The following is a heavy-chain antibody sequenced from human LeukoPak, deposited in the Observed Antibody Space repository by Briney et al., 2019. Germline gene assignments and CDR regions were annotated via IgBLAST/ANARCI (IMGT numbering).Heavy chain of an antibody. CDR2: IQSDGNT. Sequence: GGSLRLSCVASGSTFSTYWMHWVRQTPGQGLMWVSCIQSDGNTIYAASVQSRLTTFRDNAKNTVYLQMNSLRVDDTAVYFCTRAITYFYGSVTYDWFESWGQGIRVTVSS. D-gene: IGHD3-10*01. CDR3: TRAITYFYGSVTYDWFES. CDR1: GSTFSTYW. J-gene: IGHJ5*01. V-gene: IGHV3-74*01.